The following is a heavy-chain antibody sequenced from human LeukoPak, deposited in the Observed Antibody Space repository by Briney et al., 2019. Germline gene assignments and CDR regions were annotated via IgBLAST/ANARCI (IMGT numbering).Heavy chain of an antibody. CDR2: IYPGDSDT. CDR3: ARLMHDAFDI. CDR1: GYSFTSYW. J-gene: IGHJ3*02. V-gene: IGHV5-51*01. Sequence: GESLKISCKGSGYSFTSYWIGWVRPMPGKGLEWMGIIYPGDSDTRYSPSFQGQVTISVDKSISTAYLQWSSLKASDTAMYNCARLMHDAFDIWGQGTMVTVSS.